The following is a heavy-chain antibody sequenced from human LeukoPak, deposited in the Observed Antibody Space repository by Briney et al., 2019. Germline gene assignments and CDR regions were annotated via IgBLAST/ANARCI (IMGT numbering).Heavy chain of an antibody. CDR1: GGSISSYY. V-gene: IGHV4-59*08. J-gene: IGHJ4*02. D-gene: IGHD6-13*01. CDR3: ARQGEAAVAFDY. CDR2: IYYSGST. Sequence: KPSETLSLTCTVSGGSISSYYWSWIRQPPGKGLEWIGYIYYSGSTNYNPSLKSRVTISVDTSKNQFSLKLSSVTAADTAVYYCARQGEAAVAFDYWGQGTLVTVSS.